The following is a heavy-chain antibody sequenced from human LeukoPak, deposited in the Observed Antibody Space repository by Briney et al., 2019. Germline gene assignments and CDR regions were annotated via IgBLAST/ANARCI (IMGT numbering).Heavy chain of an antibody. CDR3: ARVEWEGPHPTLNY. D-gene: IGHD1-26*01. CDR2: ISGSSSAI. Sequence: GGSLRLSCAASGFTFSSYSMNWVRQAPGKGLEWVSYISGSSSAIYYVDSVKGRFTISRDNAKNSLYLQMNSLRAEDTAVYYCARVEWEGPHPTLNYWGQGTLVTVSS. J-gene: IGHJ4*02. CDR1: GFTFSSYS. V-gene: IGHV3-48*04.